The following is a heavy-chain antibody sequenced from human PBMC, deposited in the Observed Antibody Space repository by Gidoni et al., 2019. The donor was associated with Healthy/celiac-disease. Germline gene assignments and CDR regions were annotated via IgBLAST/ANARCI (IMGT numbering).Heavy chain of an antibody. J-gene: IGHJ6*02. Sequence: QVQLVQSGAEVKKPGASVKVSCKASGYTFTSYYMHWGRQAPGQGLEWMGIINPSGGSTSYAQKFQGRVTMTRDTSTSTVYMELSSLRSEDTAVYYCARGGAAAGTGNQEYYYYGMDVWGQGTTVTVSS. CDR3: ARGGAAAGTGNQEYYYYGMDV. D-gene: IGHD6-13*01. CDR1: GYTFTSYY. V-gene: IGHV1-46*01. CDR2: INPSGGST.